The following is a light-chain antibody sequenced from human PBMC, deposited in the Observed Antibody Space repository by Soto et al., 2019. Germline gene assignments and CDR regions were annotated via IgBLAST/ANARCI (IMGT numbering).Light chain of an antibody. V-gene: IGKV3-11*01. Sequence: EIVLTQSPATLSLSPGDRATLACRASQSVSTYLAWYQQKPGQAPRVVIYDASNRATGIPPRFSGSGSGTDFTLTISSLEPEDFAVYYCQQRSSCPRTFGQGTKVEIK. CDR2: DAS. CDR1: QSVSTY. J-gene: IGKJ1*01. CDR3: QQRSSCPRT.